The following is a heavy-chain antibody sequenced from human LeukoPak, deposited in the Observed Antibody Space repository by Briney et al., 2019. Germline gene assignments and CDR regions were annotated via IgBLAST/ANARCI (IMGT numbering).Heavy chain of an antibody. D-gene: IGHD2-2*01. J-gene: IGHJ5*02. CDR1: GGSFSGYY. CDR2: INHSGST. V-gene: IGHV4-34*01. CDR3: ARGSVVGLRQNWFDP. Sequence: SETLSLTCAVYGGSFSGYYWSWIRQPPGKGLEWIGEINHSGSTNYNPSLKSRVTISVDTSKNQFSLKLSSVTAADTAVYYCARGSVVGLRQNWFDPRGQGTLVTVSS.